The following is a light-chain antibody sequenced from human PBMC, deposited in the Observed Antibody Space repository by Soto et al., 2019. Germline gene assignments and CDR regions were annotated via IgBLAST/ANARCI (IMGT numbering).Light chain of an antibody. CDR1: RSNIGSNP. Sequence: QAVVTQPPSASGXXXXXXXXSCSGSRSNIGSNPVQWYLQLPGTAPKLLIYRNNERPSGVPDRFSGSKSGTSASLAISGLQSEDEAEYHCATWDDGLYGPVFGGGTKLTVL. J-gene: IGLJ3*02. V-gene: IGLV1-44*01. CDR3: ATWDDGLYGPV. CDR2: RNN.